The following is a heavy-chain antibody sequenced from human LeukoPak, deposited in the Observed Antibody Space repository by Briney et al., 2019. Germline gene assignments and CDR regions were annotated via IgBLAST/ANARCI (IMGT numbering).Heavy chain of an antibody. CDR3: AILAAAASSGDDAFDI. CDR2: IYYSGST. J-gene: IGHJ3*02. CDR1: GGSISSSSYY. Sequence: PSETLSLTCTVSGGSISSSSYYWGWIRQPPGKGLEWIGSIYYSGSTYYNPSLKSRVTISVDTSKNQFSLKLSSVTAADTAVYYCAILAAAASSGDDAFDIWGQGTMVTVSS. V-gene: IGHV4-39*01. D-gene: IGHD6-13*01.